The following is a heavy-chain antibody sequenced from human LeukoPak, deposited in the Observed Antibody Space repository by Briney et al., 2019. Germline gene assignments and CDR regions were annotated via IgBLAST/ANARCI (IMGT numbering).Heavy chain of an antibody. D-gene: IGHD3-10*01. V-gene: IGHV3-9*01. J-gene: IGHJ4*02. CDR3: AKERYDGSGAAYDN. CDR2: VSRKSDYR. CDR1: GFIFDDAV. Sequence: GGSLRLSCAASGFIFDDAVMHWVRQAPGKGLEWVSGVSRKSDYRAYADSVKGRFTISRDNARNSLYLQMNSLRAEDTALYYCAKERYDGSGAAYDNWGQGTLVTVSS.